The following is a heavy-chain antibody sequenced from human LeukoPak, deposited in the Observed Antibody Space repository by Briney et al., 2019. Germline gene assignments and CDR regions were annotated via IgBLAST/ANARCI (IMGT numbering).Heavy chain of an antibody. CDR1: GFTFSSYG. J-gene: IGHJ4*01. V-gene: IGHV3-23*01. Sequence: GGTLRLSCAASGFTFSSYGMSWVRQAPGKGLEWVSGISGSGGSTYYADSVKGRFTISRDNSKNTVFLQMNSLRFEDTALYFCARRWDSSGPIDYWGQGTLVSVSS. D-gene: IGHD3-22*01. CDR3: ARRWDSSGPIDY. CDR2: ISGSGGST.